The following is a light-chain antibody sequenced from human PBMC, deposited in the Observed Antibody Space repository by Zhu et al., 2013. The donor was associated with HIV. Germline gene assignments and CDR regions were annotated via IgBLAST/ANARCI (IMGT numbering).Light chain of an antibody. Sequence: DIQMTQSPSILSASVGDRVTITCRASQSLSGGLAWYQQKPGKAPYLLIYEASTLRSGVPSRFSGSGSGTEFTLTINTLQPDDFATYFCQYYSSHSWTFGQGTKVEI. CDR2: EAS. CDR1: QSLSGG. V-gene: IGKV1-5*03. J-gene: IGKJ1*01. CDR3: QYYSSHSWT.